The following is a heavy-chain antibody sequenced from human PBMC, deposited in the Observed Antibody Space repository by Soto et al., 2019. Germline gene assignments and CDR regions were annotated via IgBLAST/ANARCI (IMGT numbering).Heavy chain of an antibody. CDR2: ISGSGGST. Sequence: GGSLRLSCAASGFTFSSYAMSWVRQAPGKGLEWVSAISGSGGSTYYADSVKGRFTISRDNSKNTLYLQMNSLRAEDTAVYYCAKIKSVVAAKVIQPFDYWGQGTLVTVSS. D-gene: IGHD2-15*01. V-gene: IGHV3-23*01. J-gene: IGHJ4*02. CDR3: AKIKSVVAAKVIQPFDY. CDR1: GFTFSSYA.